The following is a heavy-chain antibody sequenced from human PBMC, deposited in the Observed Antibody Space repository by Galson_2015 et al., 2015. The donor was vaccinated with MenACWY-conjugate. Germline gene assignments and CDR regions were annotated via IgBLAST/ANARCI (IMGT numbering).Heavy chain of an antibody. J-gene: IGHJ4*02. CDR2: ISSSSTI. Sequence: SLRLSCAASGFTFSTYSMNWVRQAPGKGLEWVSYISSSSTIYYADSVKGRFTISRDNAKNSLYLQMNTLRDEDTAVYYCARVPGYSYGYFDYWGQGTLVTVSS. V-gene: IGHV3-48*02. CDR1: GFTFSTYS. CDR3: ARVPGYSYGYFDY. D-gene: IGHD5-18*01.